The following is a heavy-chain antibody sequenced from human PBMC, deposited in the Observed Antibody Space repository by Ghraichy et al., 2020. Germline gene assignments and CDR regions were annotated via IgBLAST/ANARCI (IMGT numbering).Heavy chain of an antibody. D-gene: IGHD3-22*01. CDR3: ARDGWAYYDSSGYLMGTWFDP. CDR1: GYTFTSYG. J-gene: IGHJ5*02. V-gene: IGHV1-18*01. Sequence: ASVKVSCKASGYTFTSYGISWVRQAPGQGLEWMGWISAYNGNTNYAQKLQGRVTMTTDTSTSTAYMELRSLRSDDTAVYYCARDGWAYYDSSGYLMGTWFDPWGQGTLVTVSS. CDR2: ISAYNGNT.